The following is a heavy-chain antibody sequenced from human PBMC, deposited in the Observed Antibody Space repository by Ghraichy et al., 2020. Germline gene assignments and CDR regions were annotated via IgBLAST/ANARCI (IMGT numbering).Heavy chain of an antibody. Sequence: LSLTCAASGFTFSSYSMNWVRQAPGKGLEWVSYISSSSSTIYYADSVKGRFTISRDNAKNSLYLQMNSLRDEDTAVYYCAGYSYGYGDSSGNNWFDPWGQGTLVTVSS. V-gene: IGHV3-48*02. CDR3: AGYSYGYGDSSGNNWFDP. J-gene: IGHJ5*02. CDR1: GFTFSSYS. D-gene: IGHD5-18*01. CDR2: ISSSSSTI.